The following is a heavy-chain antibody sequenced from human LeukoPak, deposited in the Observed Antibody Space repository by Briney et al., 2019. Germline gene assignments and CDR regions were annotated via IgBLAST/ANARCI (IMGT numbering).Heavy chain of an antibody. CDR1: GFTFCGYA. CDR3: AKDSGSKAQWLVRKGVY. V-gene: IGHV3-23*01. Sequence: PGGSLRLSSAASGFTFCGYAMSWVRQAPGKGLEWVSAISGSGGSTYYADSVKGRFTISRDNSKNTLYLQMNSLRAEDTAVYYCAKDSGSKAQWLVRKGVYWGQGTLVTVTS. D-gene: IGHD6-19*01. CDR2: ISGSGGST. J-gene: IGHJ4*02.